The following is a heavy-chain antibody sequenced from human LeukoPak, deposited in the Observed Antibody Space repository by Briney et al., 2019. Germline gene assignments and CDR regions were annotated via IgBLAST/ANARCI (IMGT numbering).Heavy chain of an antibody. D-gene: IGHD2-8*02. Sequence: PGGSLRLSCAASGFTFSSYAMSWVRQAPGKGLEWVSAISGSGGSTYHADSVKGRFTISRDNSKNTLYLQMNSLRAEDTAVYYCAKARAYIVLQEGTDYWGQGTLVTVSS. J-gene: IGHJ4*02. CDR2: ISGSGGST. CDR1: GFTFSSYA. V-gene: IGHV3-23*01. CDR3: AKARAYIVLQEGTDY.